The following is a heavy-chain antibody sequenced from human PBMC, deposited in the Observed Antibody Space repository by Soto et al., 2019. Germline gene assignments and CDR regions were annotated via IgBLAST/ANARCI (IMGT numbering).Heavy chain of an antibody. CDR1: GFNFNIYA. CDR3: ARDIERILGPHHNPVGTGL. V-gene: IGHV3-23*01. D-gene: IGHD6-13*01. Sequence: PGGSLRLSCAASGFNFNIYAMTWVRQAPGKGLEWVSTTGATGRTTYYADSVKGRFTVSRDNSKNTLDLQMTSLRTEDTAVFYCARDIERILGPHHNPVGTGLWGPGTLVS. J-gene: IGHJ1*01. CDR2: TGATGRTT.